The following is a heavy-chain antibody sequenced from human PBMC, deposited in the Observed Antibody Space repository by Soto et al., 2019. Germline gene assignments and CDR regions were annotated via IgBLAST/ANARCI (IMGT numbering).Heavy chain of an antibody. D-gene: IGHD3-3*01. J-gene: IGHJ6*02. CDR3: ARVSFLEWFCGMDV. CDR1: GDSISSGGSY. V-gene: IGHV4-31*11. CDR2: IYYSGST. Sequence: SETLSLTCAVSGDSISSGGSYWSWIRQQPGKGLEWIGYIYYSGSTYYNPSLKSRVTISVDTSKNQFSLKLSSVTAADTAVYYCARVSFLEWFCGMDVWGQGTTVTVSS.